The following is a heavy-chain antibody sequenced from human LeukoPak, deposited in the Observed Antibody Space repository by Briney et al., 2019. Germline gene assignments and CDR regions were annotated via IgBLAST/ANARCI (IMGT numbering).Heavy chain of an antibody. CDR2: ISYDGSNK. Sequence: GGSLRLSCAASGFTFSSYAMHWVRQAPGKGLEWVAVISYDGSNKYYADSVKGRFTISRDNSKNTLYLQMNSLRAEDTVVYYCARGMTTVTTGYYFDYWGQGTLATVSS. V-gene: IGHV3-30*04. CDR3: ARGMTTVTTGYYFDY. CDR1: GFTFSSYA. D-gene: IGHD4-17*01. J-gene: IGHJ4*02.